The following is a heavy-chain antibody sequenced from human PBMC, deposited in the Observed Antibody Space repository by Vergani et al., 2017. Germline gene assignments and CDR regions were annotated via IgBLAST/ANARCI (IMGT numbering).Heavy chain of an antibody. D-gene: IGHD2-15*01. CDR2: IYYSGST. CDR3: ARQTHCSGGSCVNDY. Sequence: QLQLQESGPGLVKPSETLSLTCTVSGGSISSSSYYWGWIRQPPGKGLEWIGSIYYSGSTYYNPSLKSRVTISVDTSKNQFSLKLSSVTAADTAVYYCARQTHCSGGSCVNDYWGQGTLVTVSS. CDR1: GGSISSSSYY. V-gene: IGHV4-39*01. J-gene: IGHJ4*02.